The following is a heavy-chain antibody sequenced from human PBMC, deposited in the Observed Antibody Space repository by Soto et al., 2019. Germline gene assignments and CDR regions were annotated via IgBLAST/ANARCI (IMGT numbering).Heavy chain of an antibody. CDR1: GFNFGDYG. Sequence: PGGSLRLSCVGSGFNFGDYGMHWVRHTPGKGLEWVAVIGNDGAARFYGDSVKGRFTISRDNSRSTFYLQMNGLRPEDTAIYYCAKETIAVAGPNYFDFWGQGTQVTVSS. V-gene: IGHV3-30*18. CDR3: AKETIAVAGPNYFDF. CDR2: IGNDGAAR. J-gene: IGHJ4*02. D-gene: IGHD6-19*01.